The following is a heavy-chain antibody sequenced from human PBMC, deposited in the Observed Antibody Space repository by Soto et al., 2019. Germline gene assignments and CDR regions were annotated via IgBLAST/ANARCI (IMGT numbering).Heavy chain of an antibody. CDR2: IYHSGST. Sequence: QLQLQESGSGLVKPSQTLSLTCAVSGGSISSGGYSWSWIRQPPGKGLEWIGYIYHSGSTYYNPSLKSRVTISVDRSKNQFSLKLSSVTAADTAVYYCARERTTVTTGGMDVWGQGTTVTVSS. D-gene: IGHD4-4*01. CDR3: ARERTTVTTGGMDV. V-gene: IGHV4-30-2*01. CDR1: GGSISSGGYS. J-gene: IGHJ6*02.